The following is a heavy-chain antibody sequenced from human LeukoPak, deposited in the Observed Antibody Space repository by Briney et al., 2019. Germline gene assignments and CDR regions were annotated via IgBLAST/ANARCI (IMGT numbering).Heavy chain of an antibody. Sequence: VGSLRLSCAASGFTFTSYGMSWVRQAPGQGLEWVSAISGSGGSTYYADSVKGRFTISRDNSKNTLYLQMSSLRAADTAVYYCAEDSPYYCGSGSCKDYYYYYYMDGWGKGATVSTSS. CDR1: GFTFTSYG. D-gene: IGHD3-10*01. CDR2: ISGSGGST. V-gene: IGHV3-23*01. CDR3: AEDSPYYCGSGSCKDYYYYYYMDG. J-gene: IGHJ6*03.